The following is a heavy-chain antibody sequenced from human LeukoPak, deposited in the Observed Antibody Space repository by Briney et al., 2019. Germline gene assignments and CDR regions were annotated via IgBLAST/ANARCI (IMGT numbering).Heavy chain of an antibody. CDR3: ARVPWKFEPFDI. D-gene: IGHD1-1*01. CDR1: GGSINNFF. V-gene: IGHV4-59*01. CDR2: VDHSGNT. J-gene: IGHJ3*02. Sequence: ASETLSLTCTVSGGSINNFFWNWVRQSPGKGLEWIGYVDHSGNTKYNPSLWGRVTMFVDTSNNQFSLRLTSLTAADTAVYYCARVPWKFEPFDIWGQGTKVTVSS.